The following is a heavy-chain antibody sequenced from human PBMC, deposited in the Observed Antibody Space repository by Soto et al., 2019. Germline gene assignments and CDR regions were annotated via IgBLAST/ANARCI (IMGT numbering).Heavy chain of an antibody. J-gene: IGHJ6*02. Sequence: GGSLRLSCAASGFTFSSYEMNWARQAPGEGMEWLSYIISSGSPIYYADSVKGRFTISRDNAKNSLYLQMNGLRAEDTAVYYCARSGYFDSGGYPYYYYGMDVWGQGTTVTVSS. V-gene: IGHV3-48*03. CDR1: GFTFSSYE. D-gene: IGHD3-22*01. CDR3: ARSGYFDSGGYPYYYYGMDV. CDR2: IISSGSPI.